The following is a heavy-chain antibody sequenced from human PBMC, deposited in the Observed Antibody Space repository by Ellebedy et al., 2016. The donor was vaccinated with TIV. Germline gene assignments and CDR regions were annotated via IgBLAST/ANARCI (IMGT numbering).Heavy chain of an antibody. J-gene: IGHJ3*02. Sequence: MPGGSLRLSCTVSGGSISSYYWSWIRQPPGKGLEWIGYIYYSGSTNYNPSLKSRVTISVDTSKNQFSLKLSSVTAADTAVYYCARDLKPAFGDYDAFDIWGQGTMVTVSS. CDR2: IYYSGST. CDR3: ARDLKPAFGDYDAFDI. CDR1: GGSISSYY. V-gene: IGHV4-59*01. D-gene: IGHD4-17*01.